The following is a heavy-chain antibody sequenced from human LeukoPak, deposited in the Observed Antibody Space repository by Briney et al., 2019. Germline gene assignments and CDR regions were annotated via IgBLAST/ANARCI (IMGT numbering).Heavy chain of an antibody. V-gene: IGHV1-2*02. D-gene: IGHD2-15*01. CDR2: INPNSGGT. CDR1: GYTFTGCY. Sequence: GPSVKVSCKASGYTFTGCYMQWVREAPGQGLEWMGGINPNSGGTNYAQMFQGRVTMTRDTSISTAYVELSRLRSDDTGLYFPAREARPGRSGGSCFADAFDIWGQGTMVTVSS. J-gene: IGHJ3*02. CDR3: AREARPGRSGGSCFADAFDI.